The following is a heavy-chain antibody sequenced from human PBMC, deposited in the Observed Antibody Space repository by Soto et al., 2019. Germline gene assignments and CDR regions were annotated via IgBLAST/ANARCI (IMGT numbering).Heavy chain of an antibody. Sequence: SVKVSCKASGGSFSSNPISWVRQAPGQGLEWMAGIIPIFATVHYAQKFQGRVTITADESTSTAYMELTSLRSEDTAVYFCARGGRGSSSAPRYYFDYWGQGTLVTVSS. D-gene: IGHD5-18*01. CDR2: IIPIFATV. CDR3: ARGGRGSSSAPRYYFDY. V-gene: IGHV1-69*13. CDR1: GGSFSSNP. J-gene: IGHJ4*02.